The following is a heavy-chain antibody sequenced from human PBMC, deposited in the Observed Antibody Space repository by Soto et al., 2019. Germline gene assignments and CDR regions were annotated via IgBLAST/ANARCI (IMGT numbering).Heavy chain of an antibody. J-gene: IGHJ4*02. V-gene: IGHV3-66*01. CDR1: GFTVSNNY. Sequence: GGSLRLSCAASGFTVSNNYMSWVRQAPGKGLEWASVIYSAGNSYYADSVRGRFTISRDNSKNTLYLQMNSLSAEDTAVYYCAGAGVATTNYFDCWGQGTLGTVGS. CDR2: IYSAGNS. CDR3: AGAGVATTNYFDC. D-gene: IGHD5-12*01.